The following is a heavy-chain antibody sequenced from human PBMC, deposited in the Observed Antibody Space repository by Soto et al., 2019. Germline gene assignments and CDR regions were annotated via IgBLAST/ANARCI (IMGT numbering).Heavy chain of an antibody. CDR3: ARRGDFSSAYYFDY. J-gene: IGHJ4*02. CDR1: GGSISSGDYY. D-gene: IGHD6-6*01. V-gene: IGHV4-30-4*01. Sequence: SETLSLTCTVSGGSISSGDYYWRWIRQPPGKGLEWIGYIYYSGSTYYNPSLKSRVTISVDTSKSQFSLKLSSVTAADTAVYYCARRGDFSSAYYFDYWGQGTLVT. CDR2: IYYSGST.